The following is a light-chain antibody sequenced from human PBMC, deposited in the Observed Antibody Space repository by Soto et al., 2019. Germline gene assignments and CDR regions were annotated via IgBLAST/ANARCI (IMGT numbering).Light chain of an antibody. CDR2: DAS. Sequence: EIVLTQSPAPLSLSPGEIATLSCRASQSIATFLAWYQQKPGQAPRLLIYDASNRATGIPARFSGSGSGPDFNLTISSLESEDFAVYYCQQRSNWPLTFGGGTKVEIK. V-gene: IGKV3-11*01. CDR1: QSIATF. J-gene: IGKJ4*01. CDR3: QQRSNWPLT.